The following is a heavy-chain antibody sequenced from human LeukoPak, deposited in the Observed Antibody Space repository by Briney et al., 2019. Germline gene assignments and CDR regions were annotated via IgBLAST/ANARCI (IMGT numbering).Heavy chain of an antibody. CDR1: GFTFDDYA. V-gene: IGHV3-9*01. D-gene: IGHD6-13*01. Sequence: PGRSLRLSCAASGFTFDDYAMHWVRQAPGKGLEWVSGISWNSGSIGYADSVKGRFTISRDNAKNSLYLQMNSLRAEDTALYYCAKGGSSSWPVGYWGQGTLVTVSS. J-gene: IGHJ4*02. CDR3: AKGGSSSWPVGY. CDR2: ISWNSGSI.